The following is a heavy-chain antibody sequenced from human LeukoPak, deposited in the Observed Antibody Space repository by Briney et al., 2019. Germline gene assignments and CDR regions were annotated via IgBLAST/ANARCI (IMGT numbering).Heavy chain of an antibody. CDR3: ARHVSSGYYYYYYMDV. V-gene: IGHV4-59*08. Sequence: SETLSLTCTVSGGSISSYYWSWIRQPPGKGLEWIGYIYYSGSTNYNPSLKSRVTISVDTSKNQFSLKLSSVTAADTAVYYCARHVSSGYYYYYYMDVWGKGTTVTVSS. J-gene: IGHJ6*03. CDR1: GGSISSYY. D-gene: IGHD3-10*01. CDR2: IYYSGST.